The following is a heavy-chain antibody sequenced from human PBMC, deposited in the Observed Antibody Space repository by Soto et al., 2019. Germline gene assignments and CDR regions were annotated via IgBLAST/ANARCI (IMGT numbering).Heavy chain of an antibody. CDR3: VRWHLYYDILTGYSYGMDV. CDR1: GGSFSGYY. J-gene: IGHJ6*02. V-gene: IGHV4-34*01. CDR2: INHSGST. D-gene: IGHD3-9*01. Sequence: SETLSLTCAVYGGSFSGYYWSWIRQPPGKGLELIGEINHSGSTNYNPSLKSRVTISVDTSKNQFSLKLSSVTAADTAVYYFVRWHLYYDILTGYSYGMDVWGQGTTVTVSS.